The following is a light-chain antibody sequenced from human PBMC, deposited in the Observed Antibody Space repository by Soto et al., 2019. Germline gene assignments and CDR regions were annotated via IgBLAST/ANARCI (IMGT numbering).Light chain of an antibody. CDR2: GVS. J-gene: IGKJ5*01. Sequence: PGERATLSCRASQRASRQYLSWYQQRPDQPPRLLIYGVSTRATGISARFSGGGSVTEFTLTISSLRSEDFAVYYCQQYEKWPPSITFGQGTRLEIK. CDR3: QQYEKWPPSIT. CDR1: QRASRQ. V-gene: IGKV3-15*01.